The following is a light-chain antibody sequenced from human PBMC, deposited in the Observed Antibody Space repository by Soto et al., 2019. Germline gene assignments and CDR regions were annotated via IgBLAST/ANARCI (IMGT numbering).Light chain of an antibody. CDR1: QSISSY. V-gene: IGKV1-39*01. J-gene: IGKJ1*01. CDR3: QQSYSTPWT. CDR2: AAS. Sequence: DIPMTQSPSSLSASVGDRVTITCRASQSISSYLNWYQQKPGKAPKLLIYAASSLPSGVPSRFSGSGSETDFTLTISSLQPEDFATYYCQQSYSTPWTFGQGTKVEIK.